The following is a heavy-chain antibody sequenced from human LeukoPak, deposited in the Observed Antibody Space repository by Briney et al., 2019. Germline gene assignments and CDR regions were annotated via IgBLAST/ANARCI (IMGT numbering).Heavy chain of an antibody. CDR2: ISAHKGET. CDR1: GYTFTTYG. J-gene: IGHJ4*02. D-gene: IGHD2-15*01. CDR3: ARADIIVVAGSTPVGSGFEY. Sequence: ASVKVSCKTSGYTFTTYGISWLRQAPGQGLEWMGWISAHKGETEYAQKFQGRVTMTREISTSTAYMELQSLTSDDTAVYYCARADIIVVAGSTPVGSGFEYWGRGALITVS. V-gene: IGHV1-18*01.